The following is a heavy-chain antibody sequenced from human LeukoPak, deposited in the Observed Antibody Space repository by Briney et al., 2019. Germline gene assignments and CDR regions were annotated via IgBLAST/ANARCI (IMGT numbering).Heavy chain of an antibody. Sequence: GESLKISCQASGYSFITHWIAWLRQTPGKGLEWMGIIYPGDSDTKSSPSLQGQVTISADKSISTAYLQWSSLKASDTAMYYCAKGAGGSGSNYPYFWGQGTLVTVSS. D-gene: IGHD3-10*01. V-gene: IGHV5-51*01. J-gene: IGHJ4*02. CDR1: GYSFITHW. CDR3: AKGAGGSGSNYPYF. CDR2: IYPGDSDT.